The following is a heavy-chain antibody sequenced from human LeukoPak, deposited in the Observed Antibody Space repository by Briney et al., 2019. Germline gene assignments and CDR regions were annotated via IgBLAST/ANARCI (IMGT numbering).Heavy chain of an antibody. CDR3: ARVKSSGFYFDY. Sequence: PSETLSLTCTVSGGSISSYYWSWIRQPPGKGLEWIGYIYYSGCTNYNPSLKSRVTISVDTSKNQFSLKLSSVTAADTAVYYCARVKSSGFYFDYWGQGTLVTVSS. J-gene: IGHJ4*02. V-gene: IGHV4-59*01. D-gene: IGHD6-19*01. CDR2: IYYSGCT. CDR1: GGSISSYY.